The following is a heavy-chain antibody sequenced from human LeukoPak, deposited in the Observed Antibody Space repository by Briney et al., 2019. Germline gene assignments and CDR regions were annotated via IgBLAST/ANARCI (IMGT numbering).Heavy chain of an antibody. Sequence: PGGSLRLSCAASGFTVSSNYMSWVRQAPGKGLEWVSVIYGGGSTYYADSVKGRFTISRDNSKNTLYLQMNSLRAEDTAVYYCARDHYYDSSGYYRFDYWGQGTLVTVSS. V-gene: IGHV3-53*01. CDR2: IYGGGST. CDR3: ARDHYYDSSGYYRFDY. CDR1: GFTVSSNY. J-gene: IGHJ4*02. D-gene: IGHD3-22*01.